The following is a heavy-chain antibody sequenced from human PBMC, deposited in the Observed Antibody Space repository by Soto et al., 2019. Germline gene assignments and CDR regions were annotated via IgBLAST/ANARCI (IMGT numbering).Heavy chain of an antibody. CDR1: GGSFSGYY. J-gene: IGHJ6*03. CDR2: IDHSGST. D-gene: IGHD5-12*01. V-gene: IGHV4-34*01. Sequence: PSETLSLTCAVYGGSFSGYYWNWIRQPPGKGLEWTGEIDHSGSTKYNPSLKSRVTISVDTSKNQFSLKVSSVTAADTAVYYCARDLGLRSAGDLYYYYMDVWGKGTTVTVSS. CDR3: ARDLGLRSAGDLYYYYMDV.